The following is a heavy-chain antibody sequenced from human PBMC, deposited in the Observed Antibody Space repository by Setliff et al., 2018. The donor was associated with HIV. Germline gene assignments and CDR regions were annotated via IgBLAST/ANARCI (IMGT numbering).Heavy chain of an antibody. CDR1: GGSINSYY. J-gene: IGHJ5*02. CDR3: ARHRRDYYGSGGYSA. V-gene: IGHV4-59*08. CDR2: IFYSGTT. D-gene: IGHD3-10*01. Sequence: KASETLSLTCTVSGGSINSYYWSWIRQPPGKGLEWIGYIFYSGTTSYNPSLKSRVTISVDTSKNQFSLKLSSVTAADTAVYYCARHRRDYYGSGGYSAWGQGTLVTVSS.